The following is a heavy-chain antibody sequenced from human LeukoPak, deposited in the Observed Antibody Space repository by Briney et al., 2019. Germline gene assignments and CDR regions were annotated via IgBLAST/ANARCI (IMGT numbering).Heavy chain of an antibody. Sequence: SETLSLTCTVSGGSISSYYWSWIRQPPGKGLEWIGYINYSGSTNYNPSLKSRVTISVDRSKNQFSLKLSSVTAADTAVYYCARDAAGYGDYGFDPWGQGTLVTVSS. V-gene: IGHV4-59*12. CDR3: ARDAAGYGDYGFDP. CDR2: INYSGST. J-gene: IGHJ5*02. D-gene: IGHD4-17*01. CDR1: GGSISSYY.